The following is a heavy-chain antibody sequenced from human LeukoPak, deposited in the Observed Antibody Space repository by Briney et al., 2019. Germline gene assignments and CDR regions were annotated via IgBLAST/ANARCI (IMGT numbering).Heavy chain of an antibody. CDR3: TSSMVRGVITYFQH. CDR1: GGTFSSYA. CDR2: INPNSGGT. V-gene: IGHV1-2*02. D-gene: IGHD3-10*01. J-gene: IGHJ1*01. Sequence: ASVKVSCKASGGTFSSYAISWVRQAPGQGLEWMGGINPNSGGTNYAQKFQGRVTMTRDTSISTAYMELSRLRSDDTAVYYCTSSMVRGVITYFQHWGQGTLVTVSS.